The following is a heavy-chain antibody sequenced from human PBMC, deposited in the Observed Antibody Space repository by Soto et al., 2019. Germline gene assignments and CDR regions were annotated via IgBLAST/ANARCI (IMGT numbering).Heavy chain of an antibody. D-gene: IGHD3-22*01. CDR1: GGSISSYY. CDR3: ASFYDTRPLT. CDR2: IYYSGST. V-gene: IGHV4-59*01. J-gene: IGHJ4*02. Sequence: PSETLSLTCTVSGGSISSYYWSWIRQPPGKGLEWIGYIYYSGSTNYNPSLKSRVTISVDTSKNQFSLKLSSVTAADTAVYYCASFYDTRPLTWGQGTLVTVSS.